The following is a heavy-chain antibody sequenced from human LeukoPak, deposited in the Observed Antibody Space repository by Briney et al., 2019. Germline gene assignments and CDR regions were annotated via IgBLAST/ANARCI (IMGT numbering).Heavy chain of an antibody. CDR2: INHSGST. Sequence: PSETLSLTCAVYGGSFSGYYWSWIRQPPGKGLEWIGEINHSGSTNYNPSLKSRVTISVDTSKNQFSLKLSSVTAADTAVYYCASSRSKLRYFDYWGQGTLVTVSS. V-gene: IGHV4-34*01. CDR1: GGSFSGYY. CDR3: ASSRSKLRYFDY. D-gene: IGHD1-1*01. J-gene: IGHJ4*02.